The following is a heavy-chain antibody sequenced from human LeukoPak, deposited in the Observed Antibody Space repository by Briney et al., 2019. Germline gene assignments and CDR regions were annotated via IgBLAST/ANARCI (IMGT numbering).Heavy chain of an antibody. CDR3: ARAGQWSVTTSRWYYDL. CDR1: GFTFSSYG. Sequence: GGSLRLSCAASGFTFSSYGMHWVRQAPGKGLEWVAFIRYDGSNKYYADSVKGRFTISRDNSKNTLYLQMNSLRAEDTAVYYCARAGQWSVTTSRWYYDLWGRGTLVTVSS. D-gene: IGHD4-17*01. J-gene: IGHJ2*01. CDR2: IRYDGSNK. V-gene: IGHV3-30*02.